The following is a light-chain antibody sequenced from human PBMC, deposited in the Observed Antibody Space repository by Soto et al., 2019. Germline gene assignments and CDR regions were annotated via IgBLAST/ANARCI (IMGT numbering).Light chain of an antibody. J-gene: IGLJ2*01. CDR1: SSDVGGYNY. CDR3: SSLTSSTTVV. CDR2: DVT. V-gene: IGLV2-14*03. Sequence: QSALTQPASVSGSPGQSITISCTGSSSDVGGYNYVSWYQQHPCKAPKLIIYDVTNRPSGVSNRFSGSKSGNTASLTISGLQAEDEADYYCSSLTSSTTVVFGGGTKLTVL.